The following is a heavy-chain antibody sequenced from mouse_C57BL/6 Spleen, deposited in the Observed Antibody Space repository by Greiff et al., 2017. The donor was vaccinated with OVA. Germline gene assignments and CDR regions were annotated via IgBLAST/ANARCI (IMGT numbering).Heavy chain of an antibody. J-gene: IGHJ2*01. CDR2: IDPSDSET. CDR1: GYTFTSYW. Sequence: QVQLQQPGAELVRPGSSVKLSCKASGYTFTSYWMHWVKQRPIQGLEWIGNIDPSDSETHYNQKFKDKATLTVDKSSSTAYMQLSSLTSEDSAVYYGERILGYGSTYFDYWGQGTTLTVSS. V-gene: IGHV1-52*01. CDR3: ERILGYGSTYFDY. D-gene: IGHD1-1*01.